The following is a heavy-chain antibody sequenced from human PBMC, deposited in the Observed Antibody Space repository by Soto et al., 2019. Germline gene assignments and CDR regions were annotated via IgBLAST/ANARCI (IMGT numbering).Heavy chain of an antibody. CDR2: IIPIFGTA. V-gene: IGHV1-69*13. CDR1: GGTFSSYA. CDR3: ARKYYYDSSGLYYFDY. J-gene: IGHJ4*02. Sequence: SVKVSCKASGGTFSSYAISWVRQAPGQGLEWMGGIIPIFGTANYAQKFQGRVTITADESTSTAYMELSSLRSEDTAVYYCARKYYYDSSGLYYFDYWGQGTLVTVSS. D-gene: IGHD3-22*01.